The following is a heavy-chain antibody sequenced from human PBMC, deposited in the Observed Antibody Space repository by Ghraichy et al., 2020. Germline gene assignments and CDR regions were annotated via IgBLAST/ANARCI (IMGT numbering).Heavy chain of an antibody. CDR2: IGGSGDYT. CDR3: AKSSRHGAYDTYYFDY. D-gene: IGHD4/OR15-4a*01. CDR1: GFTFSTYS. Sequence: LSLTCAASGFTFSTYSMSWVRQAPAKGLEWVSSIGGSGDYTYYADSVKGRFTISRDYSKNTLDLQMNSLRAEDTAVYYCAKSSRHGAYDTYYFDYWGQGTLVTVSS. V-gene: IGHV3-23*01. J-gene: IGHJ4*02.